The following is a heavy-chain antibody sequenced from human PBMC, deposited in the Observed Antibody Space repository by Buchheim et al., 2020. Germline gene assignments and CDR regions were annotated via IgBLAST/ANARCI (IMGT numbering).Heavy chain of an antibody. CDR2: IHQRGST. D-gene: IGHD1-14*01. CDR3: ARGPGARRTLDY. V-gene: IGHV4-34*01. J-gene: IGHJ4*02. Sequence: QVQLQQWGAGLLKPSETLSLTCAVYGGSFSDYYWNWIRQLPEKGLEWIGEIHQRGSTKYNPSLKSRAPISLDASKNQFSLSVTSVTAADTAVYYCARGPGARRTLDYWGQGTL. CDR1: GGSFSDYY.